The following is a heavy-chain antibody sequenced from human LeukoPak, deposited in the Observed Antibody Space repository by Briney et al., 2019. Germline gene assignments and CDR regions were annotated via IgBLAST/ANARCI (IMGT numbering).Heavy chain of an antibody. CDR2: ISYDGSNK. D-gene: IGHD6-6*01. J-gene: IGHJ4*02. V-gene: IGHV3-30*18. CDR1: GFTFSSYG. CDR3: AKGLEYSSSSTEGGHDY. Sequence: QPGGSLRLSCAASGFTFSSYGMHWVRQAPGKGLEWVAVISYDGSNKYYADSVKGRFTISRDNSKNTLYLQMNSLRAEDTAVYYCAKGLEYSSSSTEGGHDYWGQGTLVTVSS.